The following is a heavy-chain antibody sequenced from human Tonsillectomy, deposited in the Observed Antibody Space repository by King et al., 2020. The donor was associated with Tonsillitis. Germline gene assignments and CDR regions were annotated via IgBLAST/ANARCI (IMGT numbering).Heavy chain of an antibody. CDR1: GFTFSSYS. J-gene: IGHJ4*02. Sequence: VQLVESGGGLVKPGGSLRLSFAASGFTFSSYSLNWVRQAPGKGLEWVSSITSSSTYTYYADSVKGRFTISRDDAKNSLYLQMNSLRAEDTAVYHCARGGSSGADYWGQGTLVTVSS. V-gene: IGHV3-21*01. D-gene: IGHD2-15*01. CDR2: ITSSSTYT. CDR3: ARGGSSGADY.